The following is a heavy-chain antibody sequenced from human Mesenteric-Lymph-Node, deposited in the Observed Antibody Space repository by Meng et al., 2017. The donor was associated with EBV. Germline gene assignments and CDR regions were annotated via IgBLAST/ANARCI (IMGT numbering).Heavy chain of an antibody. D-gene: IGHD2-8*02. V-gene: IGHV7-4-1*02. CDR1: GYTFTDKP. CDR2: INTNTGNP. J-gene: IGHJ4*02. CDR3: ARSLVAIEIFDY. Sequence: QVHLVQFGSEWNKPVXSVDISCKASGYTFTDKPMKWVRQAPGQGLQWMGWINTNTGNPTYAQGFTGRFVFSLDTSVSTAYLQINSLKAEDTAVYYCARSLVAIEIFDYWGLGTLVTVSS.